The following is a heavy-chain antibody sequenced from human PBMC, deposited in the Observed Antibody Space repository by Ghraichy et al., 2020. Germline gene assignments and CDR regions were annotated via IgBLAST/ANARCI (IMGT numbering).Heavy chain of an antibody. J-gene: IGHJ6*02. CDR3: ARDPNNWNDGGHNLGMDV. D-gene: IGHD1-20*01. CDR1: GGTFSSYA. Sequence: VKVSCKASGGTFSSYAISWVRQAPGHWLEWMGGIIPIFGTANYAQKFQGRVTIIADDSTSTAYMELRSLRSEDTAVYYCARDPNNWNDGGHNLGMDVWGQGTTVTVSS. V-gene: IGHV1-69*13. CDR2: IIPIFGTA.